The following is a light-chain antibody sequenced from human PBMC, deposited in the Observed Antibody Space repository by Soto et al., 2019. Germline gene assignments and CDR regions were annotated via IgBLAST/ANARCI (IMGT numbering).Light chain of an antibody. CDR1: SSDVGGYKY. CDR2: DAI. Sequence: QSALTQPASVSGSPGQSITISCTGISSDVGGYKYVSWYQQHPGKVPKLMIYDAIIRPSGVSNRFSGSKSDNTASLTISGLQAEDEADYYCSSYITTDSLVVFGGGTKLTVL. V-gene: IGLV2-14*03. J-gene: IGLJ3*02. CDR3: SSYITTDSLVV.